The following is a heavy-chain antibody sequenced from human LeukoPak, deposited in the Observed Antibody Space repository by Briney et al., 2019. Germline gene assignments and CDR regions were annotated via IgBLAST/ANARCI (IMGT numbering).Heavy chain of an antibody. Sequence: GGSLRLSCAAPGFTFSSCGMHWVRQAPGKGLEWVAFIRYDGSNKYYADSVKGRFTISRDNSKNTLYLQMNSLRAEDTAVYYCDFMITFGGVIPRARGYWGQGTLVTVSS. CDR1: GFTFSSCG. D-gene: IGHD3-16*02. CDR3: DFMITFGGVIPRARGY. V-gene: IGHV3-30*02. J-gene: IGHJ4*02. CDR2: IRYDGSNK.